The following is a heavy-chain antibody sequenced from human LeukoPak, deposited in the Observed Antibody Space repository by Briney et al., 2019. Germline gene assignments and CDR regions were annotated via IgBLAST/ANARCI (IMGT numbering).Heavy chain of an antibody. D-gene: IGHD4-17*01. CDR1: GFTFSSYS. J-gene: IGHJ4*02. Sequence: GGSLRLSCAASGFTFSSYSMNWVRQAPGKGLEWVSSISSSSSYIYYADSVKGRFTISRDNAKNSLYLQMNSLRAEDTAVYYCARDDDYGDYSDYWGQGTLVTDSS. V-gene: IGHV3-21*01. CDR3: ARDDDYGDYSDY. CDR2: ISSSSSYI.